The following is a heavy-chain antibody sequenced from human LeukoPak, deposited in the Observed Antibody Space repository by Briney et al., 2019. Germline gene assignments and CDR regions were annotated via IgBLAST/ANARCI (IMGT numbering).Heavy chain of an antibody. CDR1: GGSISSGDYY. V-gene: IGHV4-30-4*01. CDR2: IYYSGST. Sequence: SETLSLTCTVSGGSISSGDYYWSWIRQPPGKGLEWIGYIYYSGSTYYNPSLKSRVTISVDTSKNQFSLKLSSVTAADTAVYYCARGGDSSGYGYWGQETLVTVSS. J-gene: IGHJ4*02. D-gene: IGHD3-22*01. CDR3: ARGGDSSGYGY.